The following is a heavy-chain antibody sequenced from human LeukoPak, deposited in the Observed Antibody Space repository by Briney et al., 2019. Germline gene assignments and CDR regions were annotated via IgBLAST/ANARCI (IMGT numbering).Heavy chain of an antibody. V-gene: IGHV4-59*12. Sequence: SETLSLTCTVSGGSISSYYWSWIRQPPGKGLEWIGYIYYSGSTNYNPSLKSRVTISVDTSKNQFSLKLSSVTAADTAVYYCAGGRDYGDPLSDYWGQGTLVTVSS. CDR3: AGGRDYGDPLSDY. J-gene: IGHJ4*02. CDR2: IYYSGST. D-gene: IGHD4-17*01. CDR1: GGSISSYY.